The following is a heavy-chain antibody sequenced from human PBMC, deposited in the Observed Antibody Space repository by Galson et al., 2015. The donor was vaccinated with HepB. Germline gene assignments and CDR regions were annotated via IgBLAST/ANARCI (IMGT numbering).Heavy chain of an antibody. J-gene: IGHJ3*02. V-gene: IGHV3-9*01. CDR3: ARAYCGGDCPDAFDI. CDR2: ISWNSGSI. CDR1: GFTFDDYA. D-gene: IGHD2-21*01. Sequence: SLRLSCAASGFTFDDYAMHWVRQAPGKGLEWVSGISWNSGSIGYADSVKGRFTISRDNAKNSLYLQMNSLRAEDTALYYCARAYCGGDCPDAFDIWGQGTMVTVSS.